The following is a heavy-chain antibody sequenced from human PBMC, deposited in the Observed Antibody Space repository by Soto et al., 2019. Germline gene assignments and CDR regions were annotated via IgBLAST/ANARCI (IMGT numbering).Heavy chain of an antibody. Sequence: QVQLQESGPGLVKPSETLSLTCTVSGGSISSYYWSWIRQPPGKGLEWIGYIYYSGSTNYNPSLKSRVTISVDTSKNQFSLKLSSVTAADTAVYYCARHHCSGGSCYSAVWYFDLWGRGTLVTVSS. J-gene: IGHJ2*01. CDR2: IYYSGST. CDR3: ARHHCSGGSCYSAVWYFDL. V-gene: IGHV4-59*08. D-gene: IGHD2-15*01. CDR1: GGSISSYY.